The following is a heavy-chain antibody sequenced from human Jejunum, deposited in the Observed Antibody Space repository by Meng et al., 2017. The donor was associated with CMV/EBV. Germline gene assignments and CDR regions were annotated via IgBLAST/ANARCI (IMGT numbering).Heavy chain of an antibody. J-gene: IGHJ4*02. Sequence: SGVTFTSYEMNWVRQAPGKGLEWVSYISSGGSTIYYADSVQGRFTISRDNAKISLYLQMNSLRAEDTAVYYCARLRRGSGSYYIDYWGQGTLVTVSS. CDR2: ISSGGSTI. V-gene: IGHV3-48*03. CDR3: ARLRRGSGSYYIDY. CDR1: GVTFTSYE. D-gene: IGHD3-10*01.